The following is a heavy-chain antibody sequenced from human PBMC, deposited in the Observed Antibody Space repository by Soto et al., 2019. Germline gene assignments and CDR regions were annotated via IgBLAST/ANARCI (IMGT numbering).Heavy chain of an antibody. Sequence: QITLNESGPTVVKPAETLTLTCTFSGFSLTTSGVGVGWIRQSPGKAPEWLALIYWDDDKRYSASLKSRLTNTKDTSTNQVVLTMASVDPADTATYYCAHRILRTVFGLVTTTAIYFDFWGQGTPVVVSS. CDR1: GFSLTTSGVG. V-gene: IGHV2-5*02. D-gene: IGHD3-3*01. CDR2: IYWDDDK. CDR3: AHRILRTVFGLVTTTAIYFDF. J-gene: IGHJ4*02.